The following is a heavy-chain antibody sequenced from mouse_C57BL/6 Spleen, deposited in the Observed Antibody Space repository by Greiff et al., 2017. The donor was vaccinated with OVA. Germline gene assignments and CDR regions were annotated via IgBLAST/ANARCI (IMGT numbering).Heavy chain of an antibody. CDR3: ARTPYYYGSSYGYFDV. D-gene: IGHD1-1*01. V-gene: IGHV5-6*01. J-gene: IGHJ1*03. Sequence: EVMLVESGGDLVKPGGSLKLSCAASGFTFSSYGMSWVRQTPDKRLEWVATISSGGSYTYYPDSVKGRFTISRDNAKNTLYLQMSSLKSEDTAMYYCARTPYYYGSSYGYFDVWGTGTTVTVSS. CDR1: GFTFSSYG. CDR2: ISSGGSYT.